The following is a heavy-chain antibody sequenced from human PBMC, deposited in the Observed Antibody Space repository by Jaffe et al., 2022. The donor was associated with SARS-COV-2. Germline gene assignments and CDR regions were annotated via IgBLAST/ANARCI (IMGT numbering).Heavy chain of an antibody. Sequence: QVQLVESGGGLVKPGGSLRLSCAASGFTFSDYYMSWIRQAPGKGLEWVSYISSSGSPIYNADSVKGRFTISRDNTRNSLYLQMNSLRAEDTAVYYCARDRYIYYGMDVWGQGTTVTVSS. CDR1: GFTFSDYY. CDR2: ISSSGSPI. V-gene: IGHV3-11*01. CDR3: ARDRYIYYGMDV. D-gene: IGHD1-1*01. J-gene: IGHJ6*02.